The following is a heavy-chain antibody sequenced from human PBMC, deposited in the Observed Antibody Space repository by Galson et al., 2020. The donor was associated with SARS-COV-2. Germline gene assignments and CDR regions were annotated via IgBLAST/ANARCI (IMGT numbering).Heavy chain of an antibody. Sequence: KISCKASGGTFSSYAISWVRQAPGQGLEWMGGIIPIFGTANYAQKFQGRVTITADESTSTAYMELSSLRSEDTAVYYCARCGYSIREGYYYYGMDVWGQGTTVTVSS. CDR1: GGTFSSYA. CDR3: ARCGYSIREGYYYYGMDV. CDR2: IIPIFGTA. D-gene: IGHD6-13*01. J-gene: IGHJ6*02. V-gene: IGHV1-69*01.